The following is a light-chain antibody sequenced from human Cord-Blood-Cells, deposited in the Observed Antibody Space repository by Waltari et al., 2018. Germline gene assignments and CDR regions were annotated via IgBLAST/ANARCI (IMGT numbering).Light chain of an antibody. V-gene: IGLV2-14*01. CDR1: SSAVGGYNY. CDR3: SSYTSSSTEYV. CDR2: EVS. Sequence: QSALTQPASVSGSPGQSITISCTGTSSAVGGYNYVSWYQQHPGKAPKLMLYEVSNRPSGVSNRFSGSKSGNPASLTISGLQAEDEADYYCSSYTSSSTEYVFGTGTKVTVL. J-gene: IGLJ1*01.